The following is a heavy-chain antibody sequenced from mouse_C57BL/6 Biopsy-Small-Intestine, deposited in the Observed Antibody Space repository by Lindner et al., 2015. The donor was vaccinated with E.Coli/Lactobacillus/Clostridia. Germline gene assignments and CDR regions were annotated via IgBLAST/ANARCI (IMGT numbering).Heavy chain of an antibody. CDR2: MNPANGDT. Sequence: SVKVSCKTSGYTFTSHDMSWVRQAAGQGLEWMGWMNPANGDTVYAEKFQGRVAMTRDTAISTAFLEVKNLRSEDTAIYFCARGLIKDITLLGTEDYWGQGTLVTVSS. V-gene: IGHV1S134*01. CDR1: GYTFTSHD. J-gene: IGHJ4*01. D-gene: IGHD1-3*01. CDR3: ARGLIKDITLLGTEDY.